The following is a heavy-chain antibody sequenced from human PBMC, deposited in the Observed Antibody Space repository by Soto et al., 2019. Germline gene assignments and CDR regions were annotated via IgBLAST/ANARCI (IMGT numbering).Heavy chain of an antibody. J-gene: IGHJ4*02. D-gene: IGHD6-13*01. Sequence: GGSLRLSCAASGFTFSSYWMHWVRQAPGKGLVWVSRINSDGSSTSYADSVKGRFTISRDNAKNTLYLQMNSLRAEDTAVYYCARESVAAAGDPYFDYWGQGTLVTVSS. CDR3: ARESVAAAGDPYFDY. V-gene: IGHV3-74*01. CDR2: INSDGSST. CDR1: GFTFSSYW.